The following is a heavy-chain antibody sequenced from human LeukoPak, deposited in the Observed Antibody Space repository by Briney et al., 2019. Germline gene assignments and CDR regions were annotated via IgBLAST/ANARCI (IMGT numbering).Heavy chain of an antibody. V-gene: IGHV4-30-2*01. CDR3: ARVPPMIVGANYFDY. D-gene: IGHD1-26*01. CDR2: IYHSGST. Sequence: SSETLSLTCTVSGGSISSGGYYWSWIRQPPGKGLEWIGYIYHSGSTYYNPSLKSRVTISVDRSKNQFSLKLSSVTAADTAVYYCARVPPMIVGANYFDYWGQGTLVTVSS. J-gene: IGHJ4*02. CDR1: GGSISSGGYY.